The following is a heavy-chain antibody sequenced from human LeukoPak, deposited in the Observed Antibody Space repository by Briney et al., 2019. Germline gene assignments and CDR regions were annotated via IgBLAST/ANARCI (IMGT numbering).Heavy chain of an antibody. J-gene: IGHJ4*02. Sequence: GGSLRLSCAASGFTFSSYAMSWVRQAPGKGLEWVSAISGSGGNTYYADSVKGRFTISRDNSKNTLYLQMNSLRAEDTAVYYCAKGEGSTSCYDYWGQGTLVTVSS. CDR1: GFTFSSYA. CDR3: AKGEGSTSCYDY. CDR2: ISGSGGNT. V-gene: IGHV3-23*01. D-gene: IGHD2-2*01.